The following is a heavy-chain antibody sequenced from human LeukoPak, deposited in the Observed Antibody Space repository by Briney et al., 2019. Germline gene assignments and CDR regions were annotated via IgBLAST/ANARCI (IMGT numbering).Heavy chain of an antibody. CDR2: ISGDGGDT. V-gene: IGHV3-43*02. J-gene: IGHJ6*02. D-gene: IGHD3-16*01. CDR1: GFTFHDYA. CDR3: AKDNPHRFGMDV. Sequence: PGGSLRLSCAASGFTFHDYAMHWVRQTPEKGLEWVSLISGDGGDTYYADSVKGRFTISRDSSKSSLYLQMNSLRIEDTAFYYCAKDNPHRFGMDVWGQGTTVTVSS.